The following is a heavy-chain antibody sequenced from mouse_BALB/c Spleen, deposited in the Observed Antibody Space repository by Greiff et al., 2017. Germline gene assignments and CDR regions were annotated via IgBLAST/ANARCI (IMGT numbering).Heavy chain of an antibody. CDR2: ISSGGGST. V-gene: IGHV5-12-1*01. Sequence: DVKLVESGGGLVKPGGSLKLSCAASGFAFSSYDMSWVRQTPEKRLEWVAYISSGGGSTYYPDTVKGRFTISRDNAKNTLYLQMSSLKSEDTAMYYCARQARATYFDYWGQGTTLTVSS. CDR3: ARQARATYFDY. J-gene: IGHJ2*01. D-gene: IGHD3-1*01. CDR1: GFAFSSYD.